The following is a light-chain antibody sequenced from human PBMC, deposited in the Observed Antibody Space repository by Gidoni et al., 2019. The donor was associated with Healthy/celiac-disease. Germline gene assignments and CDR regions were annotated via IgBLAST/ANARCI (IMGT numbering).Light chain of an antibody. V-gene: IGKV1-5*03. CDR1: QSISIW. Sequence: DIQMTQSPSTLSASVGDRVTITCRASQSISIWLAWYQQKPGRAPKLLIYKASTLKSGVPSRFSGSGSGTEFTITISRLQPDDFATYYCQQYNSYWTFGQGTKVEIK. CDR2: KAS. J-gene: IGKJ1*01. CDR3: QQYNSYWT.